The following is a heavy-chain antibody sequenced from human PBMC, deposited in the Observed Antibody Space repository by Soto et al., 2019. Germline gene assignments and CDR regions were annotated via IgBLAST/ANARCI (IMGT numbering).Heavy chain of an antibody. D-gene: IGHD6-19*01. CDR1: GVTFSNYY. J-gene: IGHJ4*02. CDR3: AKSYCSVWELDY. CDR2: ISSTGRTI. Sequence: GGSLRLSCGASGVTFSNYYMSWIRQAPGKGLEWVSYISSTGRTIYYADSVKGRFTVSRDNAQNSLSLKLNSLRVEDTAVYYCAKSYCSVWELDYWGQGTQVTVSS. V-gene: IGHV3-11*01.